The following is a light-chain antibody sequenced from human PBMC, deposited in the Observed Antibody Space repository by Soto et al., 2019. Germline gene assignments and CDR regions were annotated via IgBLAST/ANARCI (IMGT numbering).Light chain of an antibody. J-gene: IGLJ1*01. CDR3: CSYAGNSEV. Sequence: QSVLTQPASVSVSPGQSITIPCTGTSGDVGGYNLVSWYQQHPGKAPKLMIYEVTERPSGVSNRFSGSKSGNTASLTISGLQPDDEADYYCCSYAGNSEVFGTGTKVTV. CDR1: SGDVGGYNL. V-gene: IGLV2-23*02. CDR2: EVT.